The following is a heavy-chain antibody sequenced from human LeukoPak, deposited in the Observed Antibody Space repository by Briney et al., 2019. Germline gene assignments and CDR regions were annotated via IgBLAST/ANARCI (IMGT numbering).Heavy chain of an antibody. V-gene: IGHV4-39*01. D-gene: IGHD3-16*01. CDR2: IYYSGST. J-gene: IGHJ4*02. CDR1: GGSISSSSYY. CDR3: ADLRGRFDY. Sequence: PSETLSLTCTVSGGSISSSSYYWGWIRQPPGKGLEWIGSIYYSGSTYYNPSLKSRVTISVDTSKNQFSLKLSSMTAADTAVYYCADLRGRFDYWGQGTLVTVSS.